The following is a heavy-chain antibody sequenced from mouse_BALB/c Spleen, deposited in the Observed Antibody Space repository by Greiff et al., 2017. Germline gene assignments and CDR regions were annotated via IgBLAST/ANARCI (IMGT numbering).Heavy chain of an antibody. V-gene: IGHV2-9*02. CDR1: GFSLTSYG. CDR2: IWAGGST. D-gene: IGHD2-1*01. Sequence: VQLQESGPGLVAPSQSLSITCTVSGFSLTSYGVHWVRQPPGKGLEWLGVIWAGGSTNYNSALMSRLSISKDNSKSQVFLKMNSLQTDDTAMYYCARVDYGNFYAMDYWGQGTSVTVSS. CDR3: ARVDYGNFYAMDY. J-gene: IGHJ4*01.